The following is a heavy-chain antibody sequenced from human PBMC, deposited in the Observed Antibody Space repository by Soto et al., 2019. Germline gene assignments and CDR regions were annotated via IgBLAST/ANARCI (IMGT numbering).Heavy chain of an antibody. CDR1: GFTFSGSA. V-gene: IGHV3-73*01. J-gene: IGHJ6*03. D-gene: IGHD3-10*01. CDR2: IRSKANSYAT. Sequence: EVQLVESGGGLVQPGGSLKLSCAASGFTFSGSAMHWVRQASGKGLEWVGRIRSKANSYATAYAASVKGSFTISRDDSKNTAYLQMNSLKTDVTAVHYASRLTDLWFGNYYHMDVWGKGTTVTVSS. CDR3: SRLTDLWFGNYYHMDV.